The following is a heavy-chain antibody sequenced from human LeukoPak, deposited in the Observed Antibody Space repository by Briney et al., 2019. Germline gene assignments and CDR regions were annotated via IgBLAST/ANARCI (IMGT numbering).Heavy chain of an antibody. CDR3: ARVYAGRYDYYYYMDV. CDR2: ISSSGSTI. V-gene: IGHV3-11*04. Sequence: GGSLRLSCAASGFTFSDYYKSWIREAPGKGLEWVSYISSSGSTIYYADSVKGRFTISRDNAKNSLYLQMNSLRAEDTAVYYCARVYAGRYDYYYYMDVWLKGTTVSDSS. J-gene: IGHJ6*03. D-gene: IGHD1-26*01. CDR1: GFTFSDYY.